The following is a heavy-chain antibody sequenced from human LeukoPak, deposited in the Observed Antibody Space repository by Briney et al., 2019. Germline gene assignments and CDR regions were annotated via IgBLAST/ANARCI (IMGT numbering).Heavy chain of an antibody. V-gene: IGHV4-34*01. Sequence: SETLSLTCAVYGGSFSGYYWSWIRQPPGKGLEWIGEINHSGSTNYNPSLKSRVTISVDTSKNQFSLKLNSVTAADTAVYYCARGSPYPIHWGQGTLVTVSS. CDR2: INHSGST. J-gene: IGHJ4*02. CDR1: GGSFSGYY. CDR3: ARGSPYPIH.